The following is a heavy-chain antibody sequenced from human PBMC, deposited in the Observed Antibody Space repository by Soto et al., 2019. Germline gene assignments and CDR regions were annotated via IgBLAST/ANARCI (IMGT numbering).Heavy chain of an antibody. D-gene: IGHD3-16*02. CDR2: IYYSGST. J-gene: IGHJ4*02. V-gene: IGHV4-61*05. CDR1: CGSISSRSYF. CDR3: ARNYDYVWGSYRYDLGY. Sequence: SGTPFLPCTVSCGSISSRSYFWGWIRQPPGKGLEWIGYIYYSGSTNYNPSLKSRVTISVDTSKNQFSLKLSSVTAADTAVYYCARNYDYVWGSYRYDLGYWGQGTLVTVSS.